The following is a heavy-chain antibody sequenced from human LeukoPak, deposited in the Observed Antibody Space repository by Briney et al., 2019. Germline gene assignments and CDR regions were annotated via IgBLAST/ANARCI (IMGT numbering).Heavy chain of an antibody. CDR2: IKVDGSEK. CDR3: AKESWGGEGC. Sequence: GGSLRLSCAASGFTFSSYWMSWVRQAPGKGLEWVASIKVDGSEKHYVDSVKGRFTISRDNAKNSLYLQMNSLRVEDTAVYYCAKESWGGEGCWGQGTLVTVSS. CDR1: GFTFSSYW. D-gene: IGHD1-26*01. J-gene: IGHJ4*02. V-gene: IGHV3-7*01.